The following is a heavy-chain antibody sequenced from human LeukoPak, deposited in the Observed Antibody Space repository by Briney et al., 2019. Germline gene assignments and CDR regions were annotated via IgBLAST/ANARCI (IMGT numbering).Heavy chain of an antibody. Sequence: PSETLSLTCAVYGGSFSGDYWSWIRQPPGKGLEWIGQINHSGSTNYNPSLKSRVTISLDTSKNQFSLKLRSVTAADTAVYYCAKHLRRRFFSKTLGFDPWGQGTLVTVSS. D-gene: IGHD3-3*01. J-gene: IGHJ5*02. CDR3: AKHLRRRFFSKTLGFDP. V-gene: IGHV4-34*01. CDR1: GGSFSGDY. CDR2: INHSGST.